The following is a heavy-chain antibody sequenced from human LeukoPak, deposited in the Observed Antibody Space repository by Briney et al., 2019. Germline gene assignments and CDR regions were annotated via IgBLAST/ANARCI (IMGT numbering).Heavy chain of an antibody. D-gene: IGHD5-24*01. CDR2: VNPNSGGT. CDR1: GYTFTAYY. V-gene: IGHV1-2*02. J-gene: IGHJ4*02. Sequence: ASVKVSCKASGYTFTAYYIHWVRQAPREGLEWMGCVNPNSGGTNYAQKFQGRVTMTRDTSISAVYMELNRLRSDDTAVNYCARDGRDGYNLVHYWGQGTLVTVSS. CDR3: ARDGRDGYNLVHY.